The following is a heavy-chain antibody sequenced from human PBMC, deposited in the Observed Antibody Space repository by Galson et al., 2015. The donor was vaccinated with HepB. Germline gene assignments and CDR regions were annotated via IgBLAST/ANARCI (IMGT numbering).Heavy chain of an antibody. J-gene: IGHJ5*02. V-gene: IGHV3-23*01. CDR3: TKDQYSSSWYDWFDP. CDR1: GFIFSDYA. Sequence: SLRLSCAASGFIFSDYAMSWVRQAPGKGLEWVSAISGSGEKTYYVDSVKGRFTISRDNSKNTVYLRMNRLRAEDTATYYCTKDQYSSSWYDWFDPWGQGTLVTVSS. D-gene: IGHD6-13*01. CDR2: ISGSGEKT.